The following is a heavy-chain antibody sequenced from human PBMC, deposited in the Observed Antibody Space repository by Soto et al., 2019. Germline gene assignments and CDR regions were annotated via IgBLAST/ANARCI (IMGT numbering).Heavy chain of an antibody. CDR1: GFTFSSYG. Sequence: QVQLVESGGGVVQPGRSLRLSCAASGFTFSSYGMHWVRQAPGKGLEWVAVIWDDGSNKYYADSVKGRFTISRDNSKNTLYLQMNSLRTEDTAVYYCARDWWRYYDSSGYYDYFDYWGQGTLVTVSS. V-gene: IGHV3-33*01. J-gene: IGHJ4*02. D-gene: IGHD3-22*01. CDR3: ARDWWRYYDSSGYYDYFDY. CDR2: IWDDGSNK.